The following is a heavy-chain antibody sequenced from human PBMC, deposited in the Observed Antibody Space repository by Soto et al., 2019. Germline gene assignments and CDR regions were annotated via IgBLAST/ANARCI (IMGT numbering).Heavy chain of an antibody. J-gene: IGHJ4*02. D-gene: IGHD6-13*01. V-gene: IGHV4-31*03. Sequence: QVQLQESGPGLVKPSQTLSLTCTVSGGSISSGGYYWSWIRQHPGKGLEWIGYIYYSGSTYYNPYLKSRVTRSVDTSKNQFSLKLSSVTAADTAVYYCARVSIAAAETAYFDYWGQGTLVTVSS. CDR3: ARVSIAAAETAYFDY. CDR1: GGSISSGGYY. CDR2: IYYSGST.